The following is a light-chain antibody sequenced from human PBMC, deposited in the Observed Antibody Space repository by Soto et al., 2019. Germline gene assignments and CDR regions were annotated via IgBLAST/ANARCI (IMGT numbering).Light chain of an antibody. CDR1: QSISSY. CDR3: QQYSNLIT. J-gene: IGKJ5*01. CDR2: AAS. Sequence: DIQMTQSPSSLSASVGDRVTITCRASQSISSYLNWYQQKPGKAPKLLIYAASSLQSGVPSRFSGSGSGTDFTLTISSLQPEDFATYYCQQYSNLITFAQGTRLEIK. V-gene: IGKV1-39*01.